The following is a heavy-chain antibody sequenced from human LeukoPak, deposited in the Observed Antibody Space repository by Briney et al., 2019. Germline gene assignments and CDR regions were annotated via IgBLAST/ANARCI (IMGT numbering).Heavy chain of an antibody. CDR1: GGSFSGYY. CDR2: ISYDGSTK. CDR3: AKKKTDYSYY. Sequence: HPSETLSLTCAVYGGSFSGYYWSWVRQAPGKGLEWVTLISYDGSTKYYSDSVKGRFTLSRDNSKNTLYLQMNSLRAEDTAVYYCAKKKTDYSYYWGQGTLVTVSS. J-gene: IGHJ4*02. V-gene: IGHV3-30*18. D-gene: IGHD4-11*01.